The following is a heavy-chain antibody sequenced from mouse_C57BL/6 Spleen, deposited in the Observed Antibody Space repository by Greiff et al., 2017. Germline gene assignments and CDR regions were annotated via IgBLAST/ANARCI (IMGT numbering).Heavy chain of an antibody. CDR1: GYTFTSYW. Sequence: EVQLQQPGPVLVKPGASVKMSCKASGYTFTSYWMNWVKQRHGQCLEWIGVINPSNGGTNYNQKFKGKATLTVDKSSSTAYMELSSLTSEDSAVYYCARDQYCGSSYGDFGYWGQGTTVTVST. V-gene: IGHV1-19*01. D-gene: IGHD1-1*01. CDR3: ARDQYCGSSYGDFGY. CDR2: INPSNGGT. J-gene: IGHJ2*01.